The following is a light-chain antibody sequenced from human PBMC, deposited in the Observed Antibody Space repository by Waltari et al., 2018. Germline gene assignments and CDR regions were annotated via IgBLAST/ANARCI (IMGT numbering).Light chain of an antibody. Sequence: QSVLTQPPSASGTPGQKVTMSCSGGSSNIGSNTVHWYQQLPGTAPKLLIYRDNQRPSGVPDRFSGSKSGTSASLAISGLQSEDEADYHCAAWEDSLNGPVFGGGTKLTVL. J-gene: IGLJ2*01. CDR2: RDN. CDR3: AAWEDSLNGPV. CDR1: SSNIGSNT. V-gene: IGLV1-44*01.